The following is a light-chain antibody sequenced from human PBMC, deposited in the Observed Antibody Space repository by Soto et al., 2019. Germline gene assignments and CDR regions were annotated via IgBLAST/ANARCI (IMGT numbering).Light chain of an antibody. CDR1: SSDVGGYNY. CDR3: SSYTWSTSSWV. CDR2: EVS. J-gene: IGLJ3*02. Sequence: QSALTQPASVSGSPGQSITISCTGTSSDVGGYNYVSWYQQYPGKAPKLMIYEVSNRPSGVSNRFSGSKSGNTASLSISGLQAEDEAEYDCSSYTWSTSSWVFGGGTKVTVL. V-gene: IGLV2-14*01.